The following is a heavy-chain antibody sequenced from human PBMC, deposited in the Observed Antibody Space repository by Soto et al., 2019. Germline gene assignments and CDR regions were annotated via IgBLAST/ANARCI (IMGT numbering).Heavy chain of an antibody. CDR3: AKDRGGITIFGVVITSGHDY. CDR1: GFTFSSYA. V-gene: IGHV3-23*01. J-gene: IGHJ4*02. Sequence: PGGSLRLSCAASGFTFSSYAMSWVRQAPGKGLEWVSAISGSGGSTYYADSVKGRFTISRDNSKNTLYLQMNSLRAEDTAVYYCAKDRGGITIFGVVITSGHDYWGQGTLVTVSS. D-gene: IGHD3-3*01. CDR2: ISGSGGST.